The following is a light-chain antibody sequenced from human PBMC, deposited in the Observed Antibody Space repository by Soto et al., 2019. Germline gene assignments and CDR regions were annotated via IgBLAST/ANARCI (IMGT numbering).Light chain of an antibody. Sequence: QSAQTQPASVSGSPGQSITISCTGTSSDVGSYNLVSWYQQHPGKAPKLMIYEGSKRPSGVSNRFSGSKSGNTASLTISGLQAEDEADYYCCSYAGSSTFGVVFGGGTKLTVL. CDR1: SSDVGSYNL. CDR3: CSYAGSSTFGVV. CDR2: EGS. V-gene: IGLV2-23*03. J-gene: IGLJ2*01.